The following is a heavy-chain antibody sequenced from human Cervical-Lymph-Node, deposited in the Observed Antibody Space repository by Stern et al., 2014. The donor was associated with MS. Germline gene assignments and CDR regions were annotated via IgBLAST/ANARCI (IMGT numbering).Heavy chain of an antibody. CDR3: AKGLTATTGRRDAFDI. Sequence: EVQLVESGGGLVQPGGSLRLSCAVSGFTFNMYAVSWVRQAPGKGLEWVSSISGSGDSIYYADTVKIRFTISKDNSKNTVFLQMNSLRAEDTAIYYCAKGLTATTGRRDAFDIWGQGTRVTVSS. D-gene: IGHD1-14*01. V-gene: IGHV3-23*04. CDR1: GFTFNMYA. CDR2: ISGSGDSI. J-gene: IGHJ3*02.